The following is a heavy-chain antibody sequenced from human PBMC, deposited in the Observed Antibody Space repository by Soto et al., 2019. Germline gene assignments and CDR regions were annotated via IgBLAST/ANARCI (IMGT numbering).Heavy chain of an antibody. D-gene: IGHD3-9*01. V-gene: IGHV1-2*02. J-gene: IGHJ4*02. CDR3: ARPPGYISDWYYFDL. CDR2: VSPKSGGT. CDR1: GYSFIDYY. Sequence: ASVKVSCKASGYSFIDYYMHWVRQAPGQGFEWMGRVSPKSGGTNYAQKFEGRVTMTWDTSLNTAYMELSSLISEDTAVYYCARPPGYISDWYYFDLWGQGTLVTVSS.